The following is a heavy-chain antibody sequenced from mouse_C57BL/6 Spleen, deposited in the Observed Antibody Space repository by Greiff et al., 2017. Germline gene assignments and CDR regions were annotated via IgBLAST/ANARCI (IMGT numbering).Heavy chain of an antibody. D-gene: IGHD2-12*01. CDR3: ARIGYSPYYYAMDY. J-gene: IGHJ4*01. Sequence: VQLQESGPGLVQPSQSLSITCTVSGFSLTSYGVHWVRQSPGKGLEWLGVIWSGGSTDYNAAFISRLSISKDNSKSQVFFKMKSLQADDTAIYYCARIGYSPYYYAMDYWGQGTSVTVSS. V-gene: IGHV2-2*01. CDR1: GFSLTSYG. CDR2: IWSGGST.